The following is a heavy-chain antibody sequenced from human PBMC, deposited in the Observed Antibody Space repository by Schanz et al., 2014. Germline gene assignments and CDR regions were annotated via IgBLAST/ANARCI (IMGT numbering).Heavy chain of an antibody. Sequence: QVHLLESGGGLVEPGGSLRLSCAASGFSFSDYYMSWIRQAPGKGLVWVARINSVGSNTDYADSVKGRFTISRDNFKGALYLQMSSLRAEDTAVYYCAKSLESCPGGRCSRGYFDYWGQGTLVTVSS. CDR2: INSVGSNT. V-gene: IGHV3-11*03. CDR3: AKSLESCPGGRCSRGYFDY. J-gene: IGHJ4*02. D-gene: IGHD2-8*02. CDR1: GFSFSDYY.